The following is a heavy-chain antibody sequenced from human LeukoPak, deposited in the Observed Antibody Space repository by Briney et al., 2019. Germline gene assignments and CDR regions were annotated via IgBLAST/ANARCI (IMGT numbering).Heavy chain of an antibody. CDR1: GFTFDDYA. J-gene: IGHJ4*02. CDR3: AKGKESSGYYYFDY. D-gene: IGHD3-22*01. CDR2: ISWNSGSI. V-gene: IGHV3-9*01. Sequence: PGRSLRLSCAASGFTFDDYAMHWVRQAPGKGLEWVSGISWNSGSIGYADSVKGRFTISRDNAKNSLYLQMNSLRAEDTALYYCAKGKESSGYYYFDYWGQGTLVTVSS.